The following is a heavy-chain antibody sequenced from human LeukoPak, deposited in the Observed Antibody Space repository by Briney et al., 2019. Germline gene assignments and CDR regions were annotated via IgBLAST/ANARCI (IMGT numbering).Heavy chain of an antibody. CDR2: IEQDGSEK. Sequence: GGSLRLSCAASGFTFSSYWMSWVRQAPGKGLEWVANIEQDGSEKYYVDSVKGRFTISRDNAKNSLSLQMNSLRAEDTAVYYCASHPGYSSGWYGTGFFDYWGQGTLVTVSS. D-gene: IGHD6-19*01. CDR1: GFTFSSYW. J-gene: IGHJ4*02. CDR3: ASHPGYSSGWYGTGFFDY. V-gene: IGHV3-7*01.